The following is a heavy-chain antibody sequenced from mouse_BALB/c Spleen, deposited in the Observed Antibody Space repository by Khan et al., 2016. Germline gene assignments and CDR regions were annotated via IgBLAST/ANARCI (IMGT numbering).Heavy chain of an antibody. D-gene: IGHD2-12*01. J-gene: IGHJ2*01. CDR3: TRSGGSFYGY. Sequence: VQLQESGAELVRPGASVKLSCKASGYSFTSDWLNGVKQRPGQGLEWIGNIYPCDSYTNYNQKFKDKAALTVDKSSSTAYMQLSSPTSEDSPVYYCTRSGGSFYGYWGQGPTLTVSS. CDR2: IYPCDSYT. CDR1: GYSFTSDW. V-gene: IGHV1-69*02.